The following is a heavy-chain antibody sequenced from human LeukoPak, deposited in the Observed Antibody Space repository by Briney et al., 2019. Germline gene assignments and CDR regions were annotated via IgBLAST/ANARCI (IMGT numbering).Heavy chain of an antibody. CDR2: IYSGGST. Sequence: PGGSLRLPCAASGFTFSSYAMSWVRQAPGKGLEWVSVIYSGGSTYYADSVKGRFTISRHNSKNTLYLQMNSLRAEDTAVYYCASKLWLDPWGQGTLVTVSS. CDR1: GFTFSSYA. J-gene: IGHJ5*02. V-gene: IGHV3-53*04. CDR3: ASKLWLDP. D-gene: IGHD5-24*01.